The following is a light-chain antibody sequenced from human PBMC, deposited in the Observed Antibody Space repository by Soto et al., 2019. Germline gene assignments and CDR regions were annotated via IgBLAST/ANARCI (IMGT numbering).Light chain of an antibody. J-gene: IGKJ4*01. V-gene: IGKV3-20*01. CDR2: GVS. CDR1: QSVSNNY. Sequence: EIVLTQSPGTLSFSPGERATLSCRASQSVSNNYLAWYQQKPGQAPRLLIYGVSRWATGIPARFSGSGSGTDFTLTISRLEPEDFAVYSFQQYGSSPLTFGGGTKVEIK. CDR3: QQYGSSPLT.